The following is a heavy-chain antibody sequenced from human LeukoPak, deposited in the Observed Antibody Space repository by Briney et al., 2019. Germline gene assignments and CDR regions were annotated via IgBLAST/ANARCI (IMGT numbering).Heavy chain of an antibody. D-gene: IGHD3-22*01. CDR2: IYSGGST. J-gene: IGHJ3*02. CDR3: ARVENYYDSSGSVTPERAFDI. Sequence: PGGSLRLSCAASGFTVSSNYMSWVRQAPGKGLEWVSVIYSGGSTCYADSVKGRFTISRDNSKNTLYLQMNSLRAEDTAVYYCARVENYYDSSGSVTPERAFDIWGQGTMVTVSS. V-gene: IGHV3-53*01. CDR1: GFTVSSNY.